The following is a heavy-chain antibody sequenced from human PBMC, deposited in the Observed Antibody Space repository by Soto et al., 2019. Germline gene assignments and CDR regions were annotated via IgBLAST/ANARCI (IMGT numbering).Heavy chain of an antibody. J-gene: IGHJ4*02. CDR2: INPSGGST. CDR3: AREGMTTVAHQWCFDY. Sequence: QVQVVQSGAEVKKPGASVRVSCKASGYTFTSYYIHWVRQAPGQGLEWMGIINPSGGSTSYAQKFQGIVTMTRDTPTSTVYLELSGLRSEDTALYYCAREGMTTVAHQWCFDYWGQGTLVTVSS. CDR1: GYTFTSYY. D-gene: IGHD4-17*01. V-gene: IGHV1-46*01.